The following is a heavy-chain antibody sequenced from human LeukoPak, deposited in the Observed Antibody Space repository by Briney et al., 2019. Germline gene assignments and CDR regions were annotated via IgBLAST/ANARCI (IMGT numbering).Heavy chain of an antibody. V-gene: IGHV3-73*01. CDR2: IRTKANSYAT. CDR1: GFTFSGSA. Sequence: GGSLRLSCAASGFTFSGSAMHWDRQASGKGLEWVGRIRTKANSYATAYAASVKGRFTISRDDSKNTAYLQMNSLKTEDTAVYYCTRLRYCGTTTCLDPWGQGTLVTVSS. J-gene: IGHJ5*02. D-gene: IGHD2-2*01. CDR3: TRLRYCGTTTCLDP.